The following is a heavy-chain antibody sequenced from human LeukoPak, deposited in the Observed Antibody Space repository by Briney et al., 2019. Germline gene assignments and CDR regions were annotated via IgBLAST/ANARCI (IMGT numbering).Heavy chain of an antibody. Sequence: GGSLRLSCAASGFTFSSYEMNWVRQAPGKGLEWVSYISSSGSTIYYADSVKGRFTISRDNAKNSLYLQMNSLRAEDTAVYYCARVSGYSSGWIDAFDIWGQGTMVTVSS. J-gene: IGHJ3*02. CDR1: GFTFSSYE. CDR2: ISSSGSTI. CDR3: ARVSGYSSGWIDAFDI. V-gene: IGHV3-48*03. D-gene: IGHD6-19*01.